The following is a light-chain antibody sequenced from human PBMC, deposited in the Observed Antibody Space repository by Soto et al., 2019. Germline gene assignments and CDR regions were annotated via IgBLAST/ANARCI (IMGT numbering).Light chain of an antibody. CDR1: QSVSSSY. CDR3: QQYGSSPLFT. CDR2: GAS. J-gene: IGKJ3*01. Sequence: EIVLTQSPGTLSLSPGERATLSCRASQSVSSSYLAWHQQKPGQAPRLLIYGASNRATGIPDRFSGSGSGTDFTLTISRLEPEDFAVYYCQQYGSSPLFTFGPGTKVDIK. V-gene: IGKV3-20*01.